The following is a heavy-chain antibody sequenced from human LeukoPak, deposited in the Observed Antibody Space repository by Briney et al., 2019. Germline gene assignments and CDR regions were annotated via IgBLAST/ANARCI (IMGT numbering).Heavy chain of an antibody. CDR2: ISGSGGST. CDR1: GFTFSSYA. CDR3: ARSPVVTAILNWFDP. V-gene: IGHV3-23*01. Sequence: GGSLRLSCAASGFTFSSYAMSWVRQAPGKGLEWVSAISGSGGSTYYADSVKGRFTISRDNAKNSLYLQMNSLRDEDTAVYYCARSPVVTAILNWFDPWGQGTLVTVSS. D-gene: IGHD2-21*02. J-gene: IGHJ5*02.